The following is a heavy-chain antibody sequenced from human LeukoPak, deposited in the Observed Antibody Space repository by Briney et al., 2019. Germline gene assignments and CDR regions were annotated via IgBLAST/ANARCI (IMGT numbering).Heavy chain of an antibody. Sequence: SETLSLTCSVSGGSISRSYYYWGWIRQPPGKGLEWIGEINHSGSTNYNPSLKSRVTISVDTSKNQFSLKLSSVTAADTAVYYCAGREGYYYDSSGYYSTDWFDPWGQGTLVTVSS. CDR2: INHSGST. V-gene: IGHV4-39*07. CDR3: AGREGYYYDSSGYYSTDWFDP. CDR1: GGSISRSYYY. D-gene: IGHD3-22*01. J-gene: IGHJ5*02.